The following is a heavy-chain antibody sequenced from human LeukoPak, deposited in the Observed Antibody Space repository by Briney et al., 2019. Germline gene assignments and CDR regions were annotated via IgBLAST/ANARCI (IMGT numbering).Heavy chain of an antibody. V-gene: IGHV4-39*07. D-gene: IGHD6-13*01. CDR2: IYYSGST. CDR1: GGSISSSSYY. CDR3: ASDGSSWYSPTSRVPFDY. Sequence: SETLSLTCTVSGGSISSSSYYWGWIRQPPGKGLEWIGSIYYSGSTYYNPSLKSRVTISVDTSKNQFSLKLSSVTAADTAVYYCASDGSSWYSPTSRVPFDYWGQGTLVTVSS. J-gene: IGHJ4*02.